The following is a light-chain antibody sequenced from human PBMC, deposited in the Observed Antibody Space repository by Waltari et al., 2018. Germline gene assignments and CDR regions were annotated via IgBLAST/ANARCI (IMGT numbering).Light chain of an antibody. Sequence: EIVLTQSPGTLSLSPGERATLSCRASQSVSSSYFAWYQQKHGQAPRVPIHGASNRATGIPDRFRGSGSGTDFTLTISRLEPEDFAVYYCQQYGSSPWTFGQGTKVEIK. CDR3: QQYGSSPWT. V-gene: IGKV3-20*01. CDR2: GAS. CDR1: QSVSSSY. J-gene: IGKJ1*01.